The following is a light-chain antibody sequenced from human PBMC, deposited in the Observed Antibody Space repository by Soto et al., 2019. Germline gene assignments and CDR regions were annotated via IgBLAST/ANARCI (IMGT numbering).Light chain of an antibody. CDR2: GAS. Sequence: EIVLTQSPGTLSLSPGERATLSCRASQSFRSSYLTWYHQKPGQAPRLLIFGASSKATGTPDRISGSGSGTDYTLTINRLKPDDFGVYYCQQHGDSLFTFGPGNTVEIK. CDR1: QSFRSSY. V-gene: IGKV3-20*01. J-gene: IGKJ3*01. CDR3: QQHGDSLFT.